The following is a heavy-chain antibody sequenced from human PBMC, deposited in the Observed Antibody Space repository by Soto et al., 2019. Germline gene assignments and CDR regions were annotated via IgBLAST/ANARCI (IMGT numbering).Heavy chain of an antibody. J-gene: IGHJ3*02. V-gene: IGHV3-48*01. CDR2: ISSSSSTI. D-gene: IGHD6-19*01. CDR3: ARGSVAGTLSALDI. CDR1: GFTFSSYS. Sequence: EVQLVESGGGLVQPGGSLRLSCAASGFTFSSYSMNWVRQAPGKGLEWVSYISSSSSTIYYADSVKGRFTISRDNAKNSLYLQMNSLRAEDTAVYYCARGSVAGTLSALDIWGQGTMVTVSS.